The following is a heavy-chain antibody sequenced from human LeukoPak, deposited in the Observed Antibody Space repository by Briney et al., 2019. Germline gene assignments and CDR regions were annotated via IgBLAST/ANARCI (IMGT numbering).Heavy chain of an antibody. CDR1: GGSISSYY. J-gene: IGHJ6*03. Sequence: SETLSLTCTVSGGSISSYYWSWIRQPPGKGLEWIGYIYTSGSTNYNPSLKSRVTISVDTSKNQFSLKPSSVTAADTAVYYCARRLYDSSGYYWGPYMDVWGKGTTVTVSS. CDR2: IYTSGST. CDR3: ARRLYDSSGYYWGPYMDV. V-gene: IGHV4-4*09. D-gene: IGHD3-22*01.